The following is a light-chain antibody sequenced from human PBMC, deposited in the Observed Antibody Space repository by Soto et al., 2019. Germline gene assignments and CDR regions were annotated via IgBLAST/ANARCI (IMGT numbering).Light chain of an antibody. CDR3: QQANSFPLT. CDR2: AAS. V-gene: IGKV1-12*01. CDR1: QGISSW. J-gene: IGKJ4*01. Sequence: EISMTQSPSSLSVSAGDRVNLTCRARQGISSWLAWYQHKPGKAPKLLIYAASSLQSGVPSRFSGSGSGTDFTLTISSLQPEDFAIYYCQQANSFPLTFGGGTKVDIK.